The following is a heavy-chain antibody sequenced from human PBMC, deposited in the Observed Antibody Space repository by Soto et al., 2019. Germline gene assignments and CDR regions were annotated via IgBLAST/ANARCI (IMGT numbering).Heavy chain of an antibody. CDR2: IWCDGSNK. CDR1: GCTFSSYA. D-gene: IGHD2-2*01. Sequence: GGALRLSCAASGCTFSSYARSGVRQAAGKGLEGGAVIWCDGSNKDYADAVRGRFTISRDNSKNTLYLQMNSLRAEDTAVYYCARERDIVVVPAAISRYYYGMDVWGQGTTVTVSS. V-gene: IGHV3-33*08. CDR3: ARERDIVVVPAAISRYYYGMDV. J-gene: IGHJ6*02.